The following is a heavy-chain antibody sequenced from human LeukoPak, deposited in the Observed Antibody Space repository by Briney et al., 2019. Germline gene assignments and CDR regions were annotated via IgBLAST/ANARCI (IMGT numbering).Heavy chain of an antibody. Sequence: ASVKVSCKASGHTFTSYAMHWVRQAPGQRLEWMGWINAGNGNTKYSKKFQGRVNITRDTSASTAYIELSSLRSEDTAVYYCAREGGYSGYDYLGFDYWGQGTLVTVSS. V-gene: IGHV1-3*01. J-gene: IGHJ4*02. CDR1: GHTFTSYA. CDR2: INAGNGNT. CDR3: AREGGYSGYDYLGFDY. D-gene: IGHD5-12*01.